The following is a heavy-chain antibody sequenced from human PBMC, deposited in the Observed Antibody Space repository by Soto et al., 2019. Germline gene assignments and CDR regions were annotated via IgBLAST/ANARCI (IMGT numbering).Heavy chain of an antibody. Sequence: SGGSLRLSCAASGFTFSGYGMHWVRQAPGKGLEWVSSISSGSTYIYYADSVKGRFTISRDNAKNSLFLQMNSLRAEDTAVYYCARDSGITGTIFDYWGQGTLVTVSS. D-gene: IGHD1-20*01. CDR3: ARDSGITGTIFDY. CDR2: ISSGSTYI. CDR1: GFTFSGYG. J-gene: IGHJ4*02. V-gene: IGHV3-21*01.